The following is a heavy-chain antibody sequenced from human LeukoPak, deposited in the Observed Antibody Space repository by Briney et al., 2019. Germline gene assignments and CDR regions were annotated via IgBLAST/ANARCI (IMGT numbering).Heavy chain of an antibody. CDR2: IGWDDDK. J-gene: IGHJ4*02. Sequence: SGPTLVNPTQTHTLTCTFSGFSLSTSGMRVSWIRQPPAKALEWLARIGWDDDKFYSTSLKTRLTISKDTSKNQVVLTMTNMDPVDTATYYCARNGNLAAAGGGFDYWGQGTLVTVSS. V-gene: IGHV2-70*04. CDR3: ARNGNLAAAGGGFDY. D-gene: IGHD6-13*01. CDR1: GFSLSTSGMR.